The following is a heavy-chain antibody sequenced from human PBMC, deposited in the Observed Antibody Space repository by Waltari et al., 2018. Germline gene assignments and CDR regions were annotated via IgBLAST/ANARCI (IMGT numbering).Heavy chain of an antibody. V-gene: IGHV3-23*01. D-gene: IGHD2-2*01. CDR2: ISGSAGST. CDR3: AKDLRGSTSRGGFDI. Sequence: EVQLLESGGGLVQPGGSLRLSCAASGFPFSSCVMIWGRQAPGKGLVWVSGISGSAGSTYYADSVKGRFTISRDNSKNTLYLQMNSLRAEDTAVYYCAKDLRGSTSRGGFDIWGQGTMVTVSS. J-gene: IGHJ3*02. CDR1: GFPFSSCV.